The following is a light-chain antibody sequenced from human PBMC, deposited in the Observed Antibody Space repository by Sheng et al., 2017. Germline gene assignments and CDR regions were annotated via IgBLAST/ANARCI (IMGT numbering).Light chain of an antibody. CDR3: LQYHSAPPYT. Sequence: DIVMTQSPDSLAVSLGERATINCKSSQSVLHSSNNKNYLAWYQQRPGQPPKLLIYWASTRQSGVPDRFSGSGSGTHFALTISSLQAEDVGVYYCLQYHSAPPYTFGQGTKLEIK. CDR2: WAS. CDR1: QSVLHSSNNKNY. V-gene: IGKV4-1*01. J-gene: IGKJ2*01.